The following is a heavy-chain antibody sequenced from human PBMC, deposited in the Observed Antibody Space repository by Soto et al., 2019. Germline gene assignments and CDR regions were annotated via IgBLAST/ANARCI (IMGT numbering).Heavy chain of an antibody. CDR1: GFTFSIYG. CDR3: AKASSSYFWDY. CDR2: ISGRGDST. J-gene: IGHJ4*02. D-gene: IGHD3-22*01. Sequence: EVRLLESGGGFIHRGGSLRLSCAASGFTFSIYGMTWVRQAPGKGLEWVSAISGRGDSTYYADSVKGRFTISRDNSKNTLYLQMNSLRAEDTAVYYCAKASSSYFWDYWGQGTLVTVSS. V-gene: IGHV3-23*01.